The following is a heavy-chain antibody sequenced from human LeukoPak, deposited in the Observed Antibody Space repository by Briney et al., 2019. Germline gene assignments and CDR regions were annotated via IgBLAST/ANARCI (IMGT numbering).Heavy chain of an antibody. CDR1: GDSINGYF. J-gene: IGHJ4*02. CDR2: IYYSGGT. D-gene: IGHD1-14*01. V-gene: IGHV4-59*12. Sequence: PSETLSLTCTVSGDSINGYFWSWIRQPPGKGLEWTGYIYYSGGTNYNPSLKSRVTISVDTSKNQFSLKLSSVSAADTAVYYCARYLTTCTYVHGFDYCGQGTLVSVAS. CDR3: ARYLTTCTYVHGFDY.